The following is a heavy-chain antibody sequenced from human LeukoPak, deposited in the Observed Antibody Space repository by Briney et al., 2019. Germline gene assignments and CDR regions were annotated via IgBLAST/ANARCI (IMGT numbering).Heavy chain of an antibody. Sequence: GGSLRLSCAASGFTFTTSWMHWFHQAPGKGLVWVSRIESDGTSTTYADSVKGRFTISRDNAKNTLYLQMNSLRAEDTAVYYCARDQYSSTWYRGAFDVWGQGTMVSVSS. CDR2: IESDGTST. CDR1: GFTFTTSW. V-gene: IGHV3-74*01. J-gene: IGHJ3*01. D-gene: IGHD6-13*01. CDR3: ARDQYSSTWYRGAFDV.